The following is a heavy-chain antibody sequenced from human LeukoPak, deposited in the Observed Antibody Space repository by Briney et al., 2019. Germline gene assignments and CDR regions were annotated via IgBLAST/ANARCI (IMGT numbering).Heavy chain of an antibody. Sequence: SVKVSCKASGGTFSSYAISWVRQAPGQGLEWMGGIIPIFGTANYAQTFQGRVTITADESTSTAYMELSSLRSEDTAVYYCASRHYDFWSGYYKGYYYYGMDVWGQGTTVTVSS. CDR3: ASRHYDFWSGYYKGYYYYGMDV. D-gene: IGHD3-3*01. CDR2: IIPIFGTA. CDR1: GGTFSSYA. J-gene: IGHJ6*02. V-gene: IGHV1-69*13.